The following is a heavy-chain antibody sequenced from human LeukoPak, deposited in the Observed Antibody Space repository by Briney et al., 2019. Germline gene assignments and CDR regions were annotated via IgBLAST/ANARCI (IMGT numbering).Heavy chain of an antibody. CDR3: ARGAGYNYPYYFDY. D-gene: IGHD5-24*01. CDR1: GFTFSTYT. J-gene: IGHJ4*02. CDR2: IGNNGGGI. Sequence: GGSLRLSCAASGFTFSTYTMYWVRHPPGKRLEWVSIIGNNGGGIHYADSVKGRFTISRDNFKNALYLQMNSLRVEDTAVYYCARGAGYNYPYYFDYWGQGTLVTVSS. V-gene: IGHV3-23*01.